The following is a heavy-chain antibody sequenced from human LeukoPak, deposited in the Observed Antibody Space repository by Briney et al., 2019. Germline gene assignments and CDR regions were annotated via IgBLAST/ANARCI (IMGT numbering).Heavy chain of an antibody. Sequence: SETLSLTCTVSGGSTSNYYWSWIRQPPGKGLEWIGYIYYSGSTNYNPSLKSRVTISVDTSKNQFSLKLGSVTAADTAVYYCARDLRLFGYYYYMDVWGKGTTVTISS. J-gene: IGHJ6*03. V-gene: IGHV4-59*01. CDR2: IYYSGST. D-gene: IGHD3-16*01. CDR3: ARDLRLFGYYYYMDV. CDR1: GGSTSNYY.